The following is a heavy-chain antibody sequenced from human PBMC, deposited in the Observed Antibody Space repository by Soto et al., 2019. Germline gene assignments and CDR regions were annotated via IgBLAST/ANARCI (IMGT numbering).Heavy chain of an antibody. V-gene: IGHV3-53*01. CDR3: ARARDYYDSSGYHAPGYFDY. D-gene: IGHD3-22*01. CDR1: GFTVSSNY. CDR2: IYSGGST. Sequence: GGSLRLSCAASGFTVSSNYMSWVRQAPGKGLEWVSVIYSGGSTYYADSVKGRFTISRDNSKNTLYLQMNSLRAEDTAVYYCARARDYYDSSGYHAPGYFDYWGQGTLVTVSS. J-gene: IGHJ4*02.